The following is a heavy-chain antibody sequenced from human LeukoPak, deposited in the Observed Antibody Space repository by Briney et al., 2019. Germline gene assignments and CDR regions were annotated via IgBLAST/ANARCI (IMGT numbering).Heavy chain of an antibody. CDR3: ARTSRDGYKLYYFDY. J-gene: IGHJ4*02. D-gene: IGHD5-24*01. V-gene: IGHV1-69*05. Sequence: SVKVSCKVSGYTLTELSMHWVRQAPGQGLEWMGGIIPIFGTANYAQKFQGRVTITTDESTSTAYMELSSLRSEDTAVYYCARTSRDGYKLYYFDYWGQGTLVTVSS. CDR1: GYTLTELS. CDR2: IIPIFGTA.